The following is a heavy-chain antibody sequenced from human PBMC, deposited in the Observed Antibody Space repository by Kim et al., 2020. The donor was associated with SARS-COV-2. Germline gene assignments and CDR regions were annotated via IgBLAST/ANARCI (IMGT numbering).Heavy chain of an antibody. CDR2: T. Sequence: TYSAESVKGRFTITRHNSKNTLYLQMNSLRAGDTAVYYCAYSRDGWAFDYWGQGTLVTVSS. CDR3: AYSRDGWAFDY. J-gene: IGHJ4*02. D-gene: IGHD4-4*01. V-gene: IGHV3-53*04.